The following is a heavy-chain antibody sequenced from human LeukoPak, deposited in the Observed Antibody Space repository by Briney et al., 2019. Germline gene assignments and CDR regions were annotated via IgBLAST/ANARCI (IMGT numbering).Heavy chain of an antibody. CDR1: GFTVSSNY. J-gene: IGHJ5*02. V-gene: IGHV3-53*01. D-gene: IGHD4-17*01. CDR2: IYGGGST. CDR3: ARVTVTNWFDP. Sequence: GGSLRLSCAASGFTVSSNYMSWVRQAPGKGLEWVSVIYGGGSTYYADSVKGRFTISRDNSKNTLYLQMNSLRAEDTAVYYCARVTVTNWFDPWGQGTLVTVSS.